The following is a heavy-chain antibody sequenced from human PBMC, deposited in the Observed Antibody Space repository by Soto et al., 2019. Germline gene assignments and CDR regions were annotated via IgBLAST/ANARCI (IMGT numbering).Heavy chain of an antibody. CDR1: GFTFSSFA. CDR3: AGPGYSSQDY. J-gene: IGHJ4*02. Sequence: GGSLRLSCAASGFTFSSFALSWVRQAPGKGLEWVSAISGSGDGTDYADSVKGRFTISRDNSKNTLYLQMNSLRAEDTAVYYCAGPGYSSQDYWGQGALVTVLL. CDR2: ISGSGDGT. D-gene: IGHD5-18*01. V-gene: IGHV3-23*01.